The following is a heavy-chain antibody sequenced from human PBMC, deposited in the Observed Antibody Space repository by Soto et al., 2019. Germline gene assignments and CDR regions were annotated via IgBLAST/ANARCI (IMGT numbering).Heavy chain of an antibody. Sequence: GGLLFSCSAAVFSISSYVMSGGRQATGEGLEVGSGMSGSGGSKYYADSVKGGFTISRDNSKKTLYLQTKSLTAEDTAVYYCAKDRGYGRGGAAYAFDIWGQGTMVTV. CDR1: VFSISSYV. V-gene: IGHV3-23*01. CDR2: MSGSGGSK. J-gene: IGHJ3*02. CDR3: AKDRGYGRGGAAYAFDI. D-gene: IGHD5-12*01.